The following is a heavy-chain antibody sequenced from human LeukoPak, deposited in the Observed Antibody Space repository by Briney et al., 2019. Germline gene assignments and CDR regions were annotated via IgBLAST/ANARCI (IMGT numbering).Heavy chain of an antibody. CDR1: GYTFTGYY. Sequence: GASVKVSCKASGYTFTGYYMHWVRQARGQGLEWMGWTSAYNGNTNYAQKLQGRVTMTTDTSTSTAYMELRSLRSDDTAVYYCARGVYYETDAFDIWGQGTMVTVSS. V-gene: IGHV1-18*04. D-gene: IGHD3-22*01. CDR2: TSAYNGNT. CDR3: ARGVYYETDAFDI. J-gene: IGHJ3*02.